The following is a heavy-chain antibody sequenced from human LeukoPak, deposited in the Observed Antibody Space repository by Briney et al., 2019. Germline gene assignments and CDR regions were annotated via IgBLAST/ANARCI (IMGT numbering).Heavy chain of an antibody. CDR3: AKSGYSNGWYAIDY. CDR1: GFTFDDYA. Sequence: GGSLRLSCAASGFTFDDYAMHWVRQAPGKGLEWVSGISWNSGSIDYADSVKGRFSISRDNARNSLFLQMNSLRPEDMAFYYCAKSGYSNGWYAIDYWGQGTLVTVYS. CDR2: ISWNSGSI. D-gene: IGHD6-19*01. V-gene: IGHV3-9*03. J-gene: IGHJ4*02.